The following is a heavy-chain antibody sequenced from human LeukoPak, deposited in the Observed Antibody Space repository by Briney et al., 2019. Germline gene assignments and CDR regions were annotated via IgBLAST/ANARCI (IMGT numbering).Heavy chain of an antibody. V-gene: IGHV4-59*08. CDR3: ARHPFSAPFDY. CDR2: VYQTGDT. D-gene: IGHD6-19*01. J-gene: IGHJ4*02. CDR1: GGSMNNYY. Sequence: KPSETLSLTCIVSGGSMNNYYWSWFRQPPGKGLEWIAYVYQTGDTRYNPPLKSRVSISLDMSKNQFSLKVSSVTATDTAVYYCARHPFSAPFDYWGQGILVTVSS.